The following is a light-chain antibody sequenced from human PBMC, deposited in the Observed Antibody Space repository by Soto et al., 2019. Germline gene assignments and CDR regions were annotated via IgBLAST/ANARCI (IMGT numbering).Light chain of an antibody. Sequence: QSALTQPASVSGSPGQSITISCTGTNSDVGSYNLVSWYQHHPGKAPKLLIYEGSKRPSGVSNRFSGSKSGNTASLTISGLQPEDEADYYCSSYAGSRILVFGGGTKVTVL. CDR3: SSYAGSRILV. CDR1: NSDVGSYNL. J-gene: IGLJ2*01. CDR2: EGS. V-gene: IGLV2-23*01.